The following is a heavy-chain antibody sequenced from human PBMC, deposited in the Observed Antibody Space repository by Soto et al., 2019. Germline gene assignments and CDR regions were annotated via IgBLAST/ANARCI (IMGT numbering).Heavy chain of an antibody. V-gene: IGHV3-21*01. J-gene: IGHJ4*02. D-gene: IGHD2-15*01. CDR1: GFTFSSYS. CDR2: ISSSSSYI. CDR3: ARDLDFSGGGFDY. Sequence: PGGSLRLACAASGFTFSSYSMNWVRQAPGKGLEWVSSISSSSSYIYYADSVKGRFTISRDNAKNSLYLQMNGLRAEDTAVYYCARDLDFSGGGFDYWGQGTLVTVSS.